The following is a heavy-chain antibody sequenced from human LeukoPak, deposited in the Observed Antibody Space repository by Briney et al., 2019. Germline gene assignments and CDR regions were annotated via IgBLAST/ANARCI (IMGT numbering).Heavy chain of an antibody. CDR2: FIPILGTA. Sequence: GASVKVSCKASVGTFSSYAISWVRQAPGQGPEWMGGFIPILGTANYAQKFQGRVTITADESTSTAYMELSSLRSEDTAVYYCARARRRGYSYGRNDAFDIWGQGTMVNVSS. V-gene: IGHV1-69*13. J-gene: IGHJ3*02. CDR1: VGTFSSYA. CDR3: ARARRRGYSYGRNDAFDI. D-gene: IGHD5-18*01.